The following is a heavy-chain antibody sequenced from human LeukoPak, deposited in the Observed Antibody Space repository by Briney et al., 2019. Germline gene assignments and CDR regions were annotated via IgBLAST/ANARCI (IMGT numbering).Heavy chain of an antibody. CDR2: ISGSGGTT. V-gene: IGHV3-23*01. CDR1: GFSFSSYA. Sequence: AGGSLRLSCAASGFSFSSYAMTWVRRAPGKGLEWVSAISGSGGTTYYADSVKGRFTISRDNSKNMLYLQMDSLRDEDTAVYYCASLLYYDFLTGIDYWGQGTLVTVSS. J-gene: IGHJ4*02. CDR3: ASLLYYDFLTGIDY. D-gene: IGHD3-9*01.